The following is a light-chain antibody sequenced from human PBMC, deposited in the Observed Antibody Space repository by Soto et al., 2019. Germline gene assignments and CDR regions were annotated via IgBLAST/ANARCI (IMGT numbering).Light chain of an antibody. CDR3: QHDNSFPWT. Sequence: DIQMTQSPSTLSASVGDRVTITCRASQSISSWLAWYQQKPGKAPKLLIYQASSLETGVPSSFSGSGSGTEFTLTISSLQPDDLATYFCQHDNSFPWTFGQGTKVEIK. J-gene: IGKJ1*01. V-gene: IGKV1-5*03. CDR2: QAS. CDR1: QSISSW.